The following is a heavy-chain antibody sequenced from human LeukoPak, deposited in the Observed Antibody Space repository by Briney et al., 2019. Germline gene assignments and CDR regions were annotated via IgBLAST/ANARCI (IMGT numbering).Heavy chain of an antibody. CDR1: GYTFTSYG. V-gene: IGHV1-18*01. J-gene: IGHJ6*02. D-gene: IGHD2-15*01. CDR3: ARDPTYCSGGSCYYTGYYYYDMDV. Sequence: ASVKVSCKASGYTFTSYGISWVRQAPGQGLEWMGWISAYNGNTNYAQKLQGRVTMTTDTSTSTAYMELRSLRSDDTAVYYCARDPTYCSGGSCYYTGYYYYDMDVWGQGTTVTVSS. CDR2: ISAYNGNT.